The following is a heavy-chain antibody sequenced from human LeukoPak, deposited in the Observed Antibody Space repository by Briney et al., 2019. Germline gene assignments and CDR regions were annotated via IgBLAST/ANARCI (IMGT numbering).Heavy chain of an antibody. Sequence: AGGSLRLSCAASGFTFSSYWMSWVRQAPGKGLEWVANIKQDGSEKYYVDSVKGRFTISRDNAKNSLYLQMNSLRAEDTAVYYCAREGGDSSSWFERPFDYWGQGTLVTVSS. CDR3: AREGGDSSSWFERPFDY. D-gene: IGHD6-13*01. CDR1: GFTFSSYW. V-gene: IGHV3-7*01. CDR2: IKQDGSEK. J-gene: IGHJ4*02.